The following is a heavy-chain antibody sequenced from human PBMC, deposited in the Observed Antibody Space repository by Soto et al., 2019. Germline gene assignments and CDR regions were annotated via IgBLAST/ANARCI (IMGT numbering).Heavy chain of an antibody. D-gene: IGHD3-9*01. Sequence: TLSLTCAVSGGSISSGGYSWSWIRQPPGKGLEWIGYIYHSGSTYYNPSLKSRVTISVDRSKNQFSLKLSSVTAADTAVYYCARVKVSRYFDWLYNWFDPWGQGTLVTVSS. CDR3: ARVKVSRYFDWLYNWFDP. CDR1: GGSISSGGYS. CDR2: IYHSGST. V-gene: IGHV4-30-2*01. J-gene: IGHJ5*02.